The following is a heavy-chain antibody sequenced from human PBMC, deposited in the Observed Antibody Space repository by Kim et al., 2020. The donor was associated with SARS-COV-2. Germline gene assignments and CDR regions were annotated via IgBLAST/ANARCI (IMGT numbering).Heavy chain of an antibody. CDR3: ARVRGDYLHAFDI. CDR2: IYYSGST. J-gene: IGHJ3*02. D-gene: IGHD4-17*01. Sequence: SETLSLTCTVSGGSISSYYWSWIRQPPGKGLEWIGYIYYSGSTNYNPSLKSRVTISVDTSKNQFSLKLSSVTAADTAVYYCARVRGDYLHAFDIWGQGTMVTVSS. CDR1: GGSISSYY. V-gene: IGHV4-59*13.